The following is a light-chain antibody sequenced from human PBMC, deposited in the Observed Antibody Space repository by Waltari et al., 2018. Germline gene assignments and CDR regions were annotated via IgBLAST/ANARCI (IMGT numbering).Light chain of an antibody. CDR2: GAS. V-gene: IGKV3-20*01. J-gene: IGKJ2*01. Sequence: IVMTQSPGILSLSPGEDATLSCRASQNLSANYVAWYQHRPGQPPRLLIFGASSRAAGIPDRFSGRGSATDFTLTINRLEPEDFTMYFCHQSAGSPQTFGQGTKLDIK. CDR1: QNLSANY. CDR3: HQSAGSPQT.